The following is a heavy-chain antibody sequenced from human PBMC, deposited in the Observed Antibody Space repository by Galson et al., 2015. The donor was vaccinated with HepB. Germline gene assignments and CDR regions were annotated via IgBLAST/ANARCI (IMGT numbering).Heavy chain of an antibody. Sequence: SLRLSCAASTFIFSTYSMDWVRQAPGKGLEWVSYISSSSTTIYYADSVKGRFTISRDNAKNSLYLQMNSLRAEDTAVYYCARVEGEGELGDYWGQGTPVTVSS. J-gene: IGHJ4*02. D-gene: IGHD7-27*01. CDR1: TFIFSTYS. CDR2: ISSSSTTI. CDR3: ARVEGEGELGDY. V-gene: IGHV3-48*04.